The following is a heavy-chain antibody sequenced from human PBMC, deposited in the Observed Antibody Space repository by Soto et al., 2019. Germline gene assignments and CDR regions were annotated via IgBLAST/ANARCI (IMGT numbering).Heavy chain of an antibody. CDR3: AKSRSSGWYTGAFDI. CDR2: ISYDGSNK. J-gene: IGHJ3*02. Sequence: GGSLRLSCAASGFTFSSYGMHWVRQAPGKGLEWVAVISYDGSNKYYADSVKGRFTISRDNSKNTLYLQMNSLRAEDTAVYYCAKSRSSGWYTGAFDIWGQGTMVTVSS. V-gene: IGHV3-30*18. D-gene: IGHD6-19*01. CDR1: GFTFSSYG.